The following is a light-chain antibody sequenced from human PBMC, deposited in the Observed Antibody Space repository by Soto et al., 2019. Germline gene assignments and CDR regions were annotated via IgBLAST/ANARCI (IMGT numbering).Light chain of an antibody. CDR3: HQYGSSTET. CDR2: GAS. Sequence: EIVLTQSPGTLSLSPGERATLSCRASQSVTSSYLAWYQQKPGQAPRLLIYGASTRATGIPDRFSGSGSGTDFPLTISRLEPEDFAVYYCHQYGSSTETFGQGTKVEIK. J-gene: IGKJ1*01. V-gene: IGKV3-20*01. CDR1: QSVTSSY.